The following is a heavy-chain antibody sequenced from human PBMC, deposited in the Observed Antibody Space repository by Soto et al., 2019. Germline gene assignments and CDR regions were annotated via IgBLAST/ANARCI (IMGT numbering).Heavy chain of an antibody. CDR1: GASISSYNY. D-gene: IGHD3-10*01. Sequence: PSETLSLTCNVSGASISSYNYWGWFRQPPGKGLEWIGYIFYSENIIYNPSLKSRLTISVDTSKNQFSLKLNSMTAADTAVYYCARHNYGSGSTYFDYWGQGTLVTVPS. CDR3: ARHNYGSGSTYFDY. CDR2: IFYSENI. V-gene: IGHV4-59*08. J-gene: IGHJ4*02.